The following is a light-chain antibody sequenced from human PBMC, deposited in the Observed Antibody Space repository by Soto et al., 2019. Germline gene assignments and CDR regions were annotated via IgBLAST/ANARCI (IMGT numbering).Light chain of an antibody. V-gene: IGKV1-5*01. Sequence: DIQMTQSPSSLSASVADRVIITCRASQSISSYLNWYQQKPGKAPKLLIYDASSLESGVPSRFSGSGSGTEFTLTISSLQPDDFATYYCQQYHEYWFGQGTKVDIK. CDR3: QQYHEYW. CDR2: DAS. CDR1: QSISSY. J-gene: IGKJ1*01.